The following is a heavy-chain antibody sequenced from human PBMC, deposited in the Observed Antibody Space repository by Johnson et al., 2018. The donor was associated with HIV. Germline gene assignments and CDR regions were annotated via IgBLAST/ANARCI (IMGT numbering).Heavy chain of an antibody. D-gene: IGHD1-26*01. CDR3: ASGGSRYSGSYLSDAFDI. Sequence: VQLVESGGSVVRPGGSLRLSCAGSGFTFDDYGLSWVRQAPGKGLEWVAGMNWNGGRTGYADSVKCRYLISRDNAKNTLYLQMNSLRAEDTAVYYWASGGSRYSGSYLSDAFDIWGQGTMVTVSS. CDR1: GFTFDDYG. CDR2: MNWNGGRT. V-gene: IGHV3-20*04. J-gene: IGHJ3*02.